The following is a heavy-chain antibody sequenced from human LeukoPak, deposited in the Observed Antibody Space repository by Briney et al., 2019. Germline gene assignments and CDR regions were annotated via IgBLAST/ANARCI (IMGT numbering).Heavy chain of an antibody. V-gene: IGHV4-39*01. D-gene: IGHD3-22*01. CDR1: GGSISSSSYY. CDR2: IYYSGST. Sequence: KPSETLSLTCTVSGGSISSSSYYWGWIRQPPGKGLEWIGSIYYSGSTYYNPSLKSRVTISVDTSKNQFSLKLSSVTAADTAVYYCARLQYEDSSGYWVSPDDAFDIWGQGTMVTVSS. J-gene: IGHJ3*02. CDR3: ARLQYEDSSGYWVSPDDAFDI.